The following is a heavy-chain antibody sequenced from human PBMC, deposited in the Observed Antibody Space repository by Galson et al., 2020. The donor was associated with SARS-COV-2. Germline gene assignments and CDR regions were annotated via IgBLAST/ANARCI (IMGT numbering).Heavy chain of an antibody. D-gene: IGHD3-3*01. CDR1: GYTFTSYG. Sequence: ASVKVSCTASGYTFTSYGISWVRQAPGQGLQWMGWISAYNGNTNYAQKLQGRVTMTTDTSTSTAYMELRSLRSDDPAVYYCARAVLRFLEWLPMGSEYYYYMDVWGKGTTVTVSS. CDR2: ISAYNGNT. V-gene: IGHV1-18*01. J-gene: IGHJ6*03. CDR3: ARAVLRFLEWLPMGSEYYYYMDV.